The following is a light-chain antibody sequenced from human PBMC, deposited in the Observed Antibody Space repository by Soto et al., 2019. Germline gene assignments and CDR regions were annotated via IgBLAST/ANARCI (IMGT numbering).Light chain of an antibody. CDR2: DAS. CDR1: QTISSW. CDR3: QQYDNLPTFT. V-gene: IGKV1-33*01. Sequence: DIQMTQSPSTLSGSVGDRVTITCRASQTISSWLAWYQQKPGKAPNLLIYDASTLETGVPSRFSGSGSGTDFTFTIRSLQPEDFATYYCQQYDNLPTFTFGPGTTVHIK. J-gene: IGKJ3*01.